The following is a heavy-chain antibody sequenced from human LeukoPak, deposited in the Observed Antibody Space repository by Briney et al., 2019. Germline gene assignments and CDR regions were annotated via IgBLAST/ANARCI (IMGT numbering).Heavy chain of an antibody. V-gene: IGHV4-59*01. CDR2: IYYSGST. Sequence: PSETLSLTCTVSGGSISSYYWSWIRQPPGKGLEWIGYIYYSGSTNYNPSLKSRVTISVDTSKNQFSLKLSSVTAADTAVYYCARTVYYDSSGYGLWGQGTLVTVSS. CDR3: ARTVYYDSSGYGL. D-gene: IGHD3-22*01. CDR1: GGSISSYY. J-gene: IGHJ4*02.